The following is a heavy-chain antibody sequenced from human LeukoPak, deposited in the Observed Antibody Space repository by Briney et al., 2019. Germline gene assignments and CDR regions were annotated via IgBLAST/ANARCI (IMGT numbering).Heavy chain of an antibody. CDR2: TTGSGGST. CDR3: AKMMWANYFDS. CDR1: GLTFGSYW. V-gene: IGHV3-23*01. Sequence: GGSLRLSCAASGLTFGSYWMTWVRQAPGKGLEWVSITTGSGGSTYYPDSLRGRFTISRDNSKNTVYLQMNSLRAEDTAIYYCAKMMWANYFDSWGQGTLVTVSS. J-gene: IGHJ4*02. D-gene: IGHD1-26*01.